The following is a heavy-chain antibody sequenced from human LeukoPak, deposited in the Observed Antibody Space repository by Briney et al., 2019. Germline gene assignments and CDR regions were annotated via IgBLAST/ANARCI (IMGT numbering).Heavy chain of an antibody. CDR3: AREKITYDYVWGSYRPYYFDY. V-gene: IGHV4-34*01. CDR2: INHSGST. J-gene: IGHJ4*02. Sequence: SETLSLTCAVYGGSFNGYYWSWIRQPPGKGLEWIGEINHSGSTNYNPSLKSRVTISVDTSKNQFSLKLSSVTAADTAVYYCAREKITYDYVWGSYRPYYFDYWGQGTLVTVSS. CDR1: GGSFNGYY. D-gene: IGHD3-16*02.